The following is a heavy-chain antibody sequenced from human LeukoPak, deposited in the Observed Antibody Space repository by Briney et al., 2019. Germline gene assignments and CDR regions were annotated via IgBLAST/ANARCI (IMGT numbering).Heavy chain of an antibody. D-gene: IGHD6-19*01. J-gene: IGHJ4*02. CDR1: GFALSSNY. CDR3: ARDLYSSAWYGIH. CDR2: LYSDGDT. V-gene: IGHV3-53*01. Sequence: PGGSLRLSCAASGFALSSNYVGWVRQAPGGGLHWVSLLYSDGDTYYADSVKDRFTISRDTSKNTLYLQMNSLRVDDTAVYYCARDLYSSAWYGIHWGQGTLVTVSS.